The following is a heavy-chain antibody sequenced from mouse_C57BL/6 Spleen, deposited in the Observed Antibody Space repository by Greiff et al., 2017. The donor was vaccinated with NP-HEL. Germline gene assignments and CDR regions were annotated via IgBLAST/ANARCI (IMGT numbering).Heavy chain of an antibody. V-gene: IGHV5-17*01. D-gene: IGHD2-4*01. CDR3: ARYYDYGRGMDY. CDR1: GFTFSDYG. Sequence: EVQLVESGGGLVKPGGSLKFSCAASGFTFSDYGMHWVRQAPEKGLEWVAYISSGSSTIYYADTVKGRFTISRDNAKNTLFLQMTSLRSEDTAMYYCARYYDYGRGMDYWGQGTSVTVSS. CDR2: ISSGSSTI. J-gene: IGHJ4*01.